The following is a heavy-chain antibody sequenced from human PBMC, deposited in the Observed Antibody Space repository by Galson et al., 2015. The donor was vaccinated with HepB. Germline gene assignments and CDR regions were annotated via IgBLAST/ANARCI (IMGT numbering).Heavy chain of an antibody. CDR3: ARDLWLDGQYHKEFFQY. D-gene: IGHD6-19*01. CDR2: ISGRGGST. CDR1: GFTFSNYA. V-gene: IGHV3-23*01. J-gene: IGHJ1*01. Sequence: SLRLSCAASGFTFSNYAMTWVRQAPGKGLEWVSAISGRGGSTYYADSVKGRFTISRDNSKNTLFLQMNSLRAEDTAVYYCARDLWLDGQYHKEFFQYWGQGTLVTVSS.